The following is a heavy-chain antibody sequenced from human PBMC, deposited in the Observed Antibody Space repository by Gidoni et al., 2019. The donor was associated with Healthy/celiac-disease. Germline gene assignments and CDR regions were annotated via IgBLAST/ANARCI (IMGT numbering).Heavy chain of an antibody. D-gene: IGHD2-15*01. CDR2: ISAYNGNT. CDR3: ARRYCSGGSCYNAFDI. V-gene: IGHV1-18*01. J-gene: IGHJ3*02. CDR1: GYTFTSYG. Sequence: QVQLVQSVAEVKKPGASVSVACKASGYTFTSYGISWVRQAPGQGLEWMGWISAYNGNTNYAQKLQGRVTMTTDTSTSTAYMELRSLRSDDTAVYYCARRYCSGGSCYNAFDIWGQGTMVTVSS.